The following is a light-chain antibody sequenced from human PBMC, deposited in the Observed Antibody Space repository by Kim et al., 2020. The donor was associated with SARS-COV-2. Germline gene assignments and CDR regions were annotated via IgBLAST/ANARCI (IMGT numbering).Light chain of an antibody. V-gene: IGKV1-39*01. Sequence: ASVGDGVTITCRASQSVRNDLNWYQQKPGRAPKLLIYAASTLQDGVPSRFSGSGSATEFTLTINNVQPDDFATYYCQQDFSSILSFGGGTKVDIK. J-gene: IGKJ4*01. CDR3: QQDFSSILS. CDR2: AAS. CDR1: QSVRND.